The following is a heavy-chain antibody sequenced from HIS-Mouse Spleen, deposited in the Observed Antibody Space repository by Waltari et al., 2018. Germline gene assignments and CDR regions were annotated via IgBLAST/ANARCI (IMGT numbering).Heavy chain of an antibody. D-gene: IGHD6-13*01. V-gene: IGHV4-39*07. CDR1: GGSISSSSYY. Sequence: QLQLQESGPGLVKPSETLSLTCTVSGGSISSSSYYWGWIRQPPGKGLEWIGSLDYSGGTYYNPSLKGRVTISVDTSKNQFSLKLSSVTAAETAVYYCAREIPYSSSWYDWYFDLWGRGTLVTVSS. CDR3: AREIPYSSSWYDWYFDL. J-gene: IGHJ2*01. CDR2: LDYSGGT.